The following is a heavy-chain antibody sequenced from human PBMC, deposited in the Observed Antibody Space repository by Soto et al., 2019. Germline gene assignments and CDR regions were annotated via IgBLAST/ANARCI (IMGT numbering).Heavy chain of an antibody. D-gene: IGHD4-17*01. CDR3: ARDPGNYGDCLTLDY. V-gene: IGHV1-18*01. J-gene: IGHJ4*02. Sequence: ASVKVSCKASGYTFTSYGISWVRQAPGQGLEWMGWISAYNGNTNYAQKLQGRVTMTTDTSTSTAYMELRSLRSDDTAVYYCARDPGNYGDCLTLDYWGQGTLVTVSS. CDR2: ISAYNGNT. CDR1: GYTFTSYG.